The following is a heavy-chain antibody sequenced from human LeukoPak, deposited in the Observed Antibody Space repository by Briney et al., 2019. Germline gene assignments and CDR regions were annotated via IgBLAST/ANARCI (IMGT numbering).Heavy chain of an antibody. Sequence: ASVKVSCKASGYTFTRYSISWVRQAPGQGLEWMGWISTYNSNTNYAQKVRGRVTMTRDTSTSTVYMELSSLRSEDTAVYYCAREPSATRLPAAGKGDAFDIWAKGQWSPSLQ. D-gene: IGHD6-13*01. CDR3: AREPSATRLPAAGKGDAFDI. CDR2: ISTYNSNT. CDR1: GYTFTRYS. V-gene: IGHV1-18*01. J-gene: IGHJ3*02.